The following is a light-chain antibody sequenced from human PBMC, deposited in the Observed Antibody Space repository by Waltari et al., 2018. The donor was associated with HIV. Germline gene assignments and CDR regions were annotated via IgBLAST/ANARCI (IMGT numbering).Light chain of an antibody. CDR3: CSYAGTNTYV. J-gene: IGLJ1*01. V-gene: IGLV2-23*02. CDR2: DVS. Sequence: QSALTQPASVSGSPGQSLTISCTGTSSDVGNYHSVSWYQQHPGKVPKLMIYDVSKRPSGVSNRLSGSKSGNTASLTISGLQAEDEADYYCCSYAGTNTYVFGSGTKVTVL. CDR1: SSDVGNYHS.